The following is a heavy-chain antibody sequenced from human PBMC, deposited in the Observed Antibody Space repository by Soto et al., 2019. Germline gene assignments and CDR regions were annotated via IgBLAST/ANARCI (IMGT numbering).Heavy chain of an antibody. D-gene: IGHD1-1*01. J-gene: IGHJ6*02. Sequence: QVQLVQSGAEVKKPGASVKVSCKASGYTFTGYYIHWVRQAPGQGLEWMGWINPNSGGTDYAQNFQDRVTMTRDTSITTAYMDLSRLTSDDTAVYYCAREKVERRYYYSGMDVWGQGTTVTVSS. V-gene: IGHV1-2*02. CDR1: GYTFTGYY. CDR2: INPNSGGT. CDR3: AREKVERRYYYSGMDV.